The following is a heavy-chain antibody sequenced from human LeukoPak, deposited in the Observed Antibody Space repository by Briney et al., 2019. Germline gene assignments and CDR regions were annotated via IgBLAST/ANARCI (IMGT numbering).Heavy chain of an antibody. D-gene: IGHD3-10*01. Sequence: ASVKVSCKASGGTFSSYAISWVRQAPGQGLEWMGGIIPTFGTANYAQKFQGRVTITADKSTSTAYMELSSLRSEDTAVYYCARELLWFGEPTSIDYWGQGTLVTVSS. J-gene: IGHJ4*02. V-gene: IGHV1-69*06. CDR3: ARELLWFGEPTSIDY. CDR1: GGTFSSYA. CDR2: IIPTFGTA.